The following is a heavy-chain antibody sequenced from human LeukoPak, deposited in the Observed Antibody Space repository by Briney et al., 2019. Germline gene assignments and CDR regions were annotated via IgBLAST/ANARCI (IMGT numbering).Heavy chain of an antibody. V-gene: IGHV3-33*01. CDR2: IWYDGSNK. CDR1: GFTFSSCG. J-gene: IGHJ4*02. D-gene: IGHD2-15*01. Sequence: PGRSLRLSCSASGFTFSSCGMHWVRRAPGKGLEWVAFIWYDGSNKFYTDSVKGRFTISRDNAKDTLYLQMNSLRAEDTAVYYCARDFRATGGRAIIDYWGQGSLVSVSS. CDR3: ARDFRATGGRAIIDY.